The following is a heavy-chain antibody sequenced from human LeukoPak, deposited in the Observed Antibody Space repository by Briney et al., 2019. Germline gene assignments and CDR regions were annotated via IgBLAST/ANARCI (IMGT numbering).Heavy chain of an antibody. J-gene: IGHJ4*02. D-gene: IGHD3-10*01. CDR1: GFTFSSYA. Sequence: GGSLRLSCAASGFTFSSYAMNCVRQAPGKGLEWVSTISNSGESTYYADSVKGRFTISRDNAKNSLYLQMNSLRAEDTAVYYCARDGNYYGSGSYYPFDYWGQGTLVTVSS. CDR2: ISNSGEST. CDR3: ARDGNYYGSGSYYPFDY. V-gene: IGHV3-23*01.